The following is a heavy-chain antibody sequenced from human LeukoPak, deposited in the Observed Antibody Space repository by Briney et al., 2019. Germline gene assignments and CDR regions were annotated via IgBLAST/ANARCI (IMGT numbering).Heavy chain of an antibody. Sequence: GGSLRLSCAASGFSFSSYAMSWVRQAPGKGLEWVSSVSCSGTYIFYADSVKGRFTISRDNAKNSLSLQMNSLRAEDTAVYFCARDNGYYDVLNGYPIDYWGQGTLVTVSS. D-gene: IGHD3-9*01. CDR2: VSCSGTYI. CDR1: GFSFSSYA. V-gene: IGHV3-21*01. CDR3: ARDNGYYDVLNGYPIDY. J-gene: IGHJ4*02.